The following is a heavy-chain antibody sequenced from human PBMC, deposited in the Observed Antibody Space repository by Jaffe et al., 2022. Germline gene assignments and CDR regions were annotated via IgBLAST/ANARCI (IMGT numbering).Heavy chain of an antibody. Sequence: QVQLQESGPGLVKPSGTLSLTCAVSGGSISSSNWWSWIRQPPGKGLEWIGEIYHSGSTNYNPSLKSRVTISVDKSKNQFSLKLSSVTAADTAVYYCAKYTKVYGDPSWFDPWGQGTLVTVSS. CDR3: AKYTKVYGDPSWFDP. J-gene: IGHJ5*02. D-gene: IGHD4-17*01. V-gene: IGHV4-4*02. CDR1: GGSISSSNW. CDR2: IYHSGST.